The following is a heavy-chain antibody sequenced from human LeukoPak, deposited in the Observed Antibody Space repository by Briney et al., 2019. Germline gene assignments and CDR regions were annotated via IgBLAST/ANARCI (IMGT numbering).Heavy chain of an antibody. CDR2: ISYDGSNK. V-gene: IGHV3-30*18. J-gene: IGHJ4*02. D-gene: IGHD6-13*01. CDR1: GFTFSSYG. CDR3: AKVLGIAAAGTEDY. Sequence: GSLRLSCAASGFTFSSYGMHWVRQAPGKGLGWGAVISYDGSNKYYADSVKGRFTISRDNSKNTLYLQMNSLRAEDTAVYYCAKVLGIAAAGTEDYWGQGTLVTVSS.